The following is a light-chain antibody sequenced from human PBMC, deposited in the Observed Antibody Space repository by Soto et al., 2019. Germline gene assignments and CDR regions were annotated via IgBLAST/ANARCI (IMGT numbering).Light chain of an antibody. CDR1: QSVSSR. CDR3: QQRSNWPVIT. J-gene: IGKJ1*01. Sequence: EIVMTQSPATLSVSPGERVTLSCRASQSVSSRLAWYHQKPGQSPRLLIYGASTRATGIPARFSGSGSGTDFTLTISSLEPEDFAVYYCQQRSNWPVITFGQGTKVDIK. CDR2: GAS. V-gene: IGKV3-11*01.